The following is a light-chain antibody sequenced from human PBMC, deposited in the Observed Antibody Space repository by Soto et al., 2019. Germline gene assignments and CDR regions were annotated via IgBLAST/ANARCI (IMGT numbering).Light chain of an antibody. V-gene: IGKV1-6*01. CDR3: QQYHIYSGT. CDR2: VAS. Sequence: AIQMTQSPSSLSASVGDRVTITFGASQGIANELGWYQQKPGKAPKLLINVASSLQSGVPSRFSGSGSGTDFTLTISSLQPEDSATYYCQQYHIYSGTFGQGTKVDIK. J-gene: IGKJ1*01. CDR1: QGIANE.